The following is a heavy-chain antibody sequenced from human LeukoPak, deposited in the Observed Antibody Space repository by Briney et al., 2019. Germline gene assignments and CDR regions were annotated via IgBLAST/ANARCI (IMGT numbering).Heavy chain of an antibody. CDR3: ARPYGSWDQYGMDV. J-gene: IGHJ6*02. Sequence: SETLSLTCTVSGGSISSYYWSWIRQPPGKGLEWIGYIYYSGSTNYNPSLKSRVTISVGTSKNQFSLKLSSVTAADTAVYYCARPYGSWDQYGMDVWGQGTTVTVSS. D-gene: IGHD6-13*01. CDR1: GGSISSYY. CDR2: IYYSGST. V-gene: IGHV4-59*08.